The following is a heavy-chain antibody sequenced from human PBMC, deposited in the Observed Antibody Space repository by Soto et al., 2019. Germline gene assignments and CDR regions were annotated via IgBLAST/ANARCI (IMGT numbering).Heavy chain of an antibody. D-gene: IGHD6-13*01. Sequence: GGSLRLSCAASGFTFSSYAMSWVRQAPGKGLEWVSAISGSGGSTYYADSVKGRFTISRDNSKNTLYLQMNSLRAEDTAVYYCAKAALSLDSSSYTTPQYYFDYWGQGTLVTVSS. CDR3: AKAALSLDSSSYTTPQYYFDY. CDR1: GFTFSSYA. V-gene: IGHV3-23*01. CDR2: ISGSGGST. J-gene: IGHJ4*02.